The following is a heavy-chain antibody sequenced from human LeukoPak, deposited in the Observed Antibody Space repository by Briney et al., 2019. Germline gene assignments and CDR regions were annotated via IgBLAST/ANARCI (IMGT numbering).Heavy chain of an antibody. V-gene: IGHV4-34*01. Sequence: SETLSLTCAVYGGSFSGYYWSWIRQLLGKGLEWIGEINHSGSTNYNPSLKSRVTISVDTSKNQFSLKLSSVTAADTAVYYCARGSGGYFDYWGQGTLVTVSS. CDR1: GGSFSGYY. J-gene: IGHJ4*02. CDR2: INHSGST. CDR3: ARGSGGYFDY. D-gene: IGHD3-10*01.